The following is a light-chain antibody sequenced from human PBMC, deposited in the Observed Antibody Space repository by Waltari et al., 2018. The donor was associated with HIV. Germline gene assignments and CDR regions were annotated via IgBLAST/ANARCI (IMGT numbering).Light chain of an antibody. V-gene: IGLV2-14*03. Sequence: QSALTQPASVSGSPGQSITISCTGPTNDVGRYDSVSWYQQHPGTAPKLLIYDVTYRPSGVSTRFSGSKSGNTASLTVSGLQAEDEADYYCNSYTSTDRWVFGGGTKLTVL. J-gene: IGLJ3*02. CDR3: NSYTSTDRWV. CDR2: DVT. CDR1: TNDVGRYDS.